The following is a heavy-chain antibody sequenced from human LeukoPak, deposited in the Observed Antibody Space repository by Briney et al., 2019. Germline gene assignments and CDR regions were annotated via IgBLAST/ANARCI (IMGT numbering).Heavy chain of an antibody. CDR1: GVSFSSYA. Sequence: GGSLRLSCAASGVSFSSYAMHWVRQAPGKGLEWVAVISYDGSNKYYADSVKGRFTISRDNSKNTLYLQMNSLRAEDTAVYYCARAGIRYFDWLLSAFDYWGQGTLVTVSS. V-gene: IGHV3-30-3*01. J-gene: IGHJ4*02. D-gene: IGHD3-9*01. CDR2: ISYDGSNK. CDR3: ARAGIRYFDWLLSAFDY.